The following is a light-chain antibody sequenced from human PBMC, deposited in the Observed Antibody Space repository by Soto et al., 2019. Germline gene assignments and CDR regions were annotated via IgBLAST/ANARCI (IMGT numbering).Light chain of an antibody. CDR1: TSDVGTYNY. CDR3: SSYTGSSRWV. Sequence: QSALTQPASVSGSPGQSITISCTGSTSDVGTYNYVSWYQQHPGKAPKLMIYEVSNRPSGVSNRCSGSKSGNTASLTISGLQAEDEADYYCSSYTGSSRWVFGGGTKLTVL. V-gene: IGLV2-14*01. CDR2: EVS. J-gene: IGLJ3*02.